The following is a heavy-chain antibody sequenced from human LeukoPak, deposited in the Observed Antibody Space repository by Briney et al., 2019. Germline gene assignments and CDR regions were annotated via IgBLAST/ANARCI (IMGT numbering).Heavy chain of an antibody. CDR3: ARDGRIWFGGLGI. Sequence: GGSLRLSCAASGFTFSSYSMNWVRQAPGKGLEWVSSISSSSSYIYYADSVKGRFTISSDNAKNSLYLQMNSLRAEDTAVYYCARDGRIWFGGLGIWGQGTMVTVSS. J-gene: IGHJ3*02. CDR1: GFTFSSYS. CDR2: ISSSSSYI. D-gene: IGHD3-10*01. V-gene: IGHV3-21*01.